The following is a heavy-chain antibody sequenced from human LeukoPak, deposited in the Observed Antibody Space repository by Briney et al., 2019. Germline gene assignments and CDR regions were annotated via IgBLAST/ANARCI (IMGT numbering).Heavy chain of an antibody. V-gene: IGHV3-23*01. Sequence: GGSLRLSCAASGFTFSSCAMSWVRQAPGKGPEWVSAISGSGGKTWYRDSVKGRFTISRDNSKNTLYLQMNSLRAEDTAVYYCAKDPIVFNSGDYYLGAFNIWGQGTMVTVSS. D-gene: IGHD2-21*02. J-gene: IGHJ3*02. CDR2: ISGSGGKT. CDR3: AKDPIVFNSGDYYLGAFNI. CDR1: GFTFSSCA.